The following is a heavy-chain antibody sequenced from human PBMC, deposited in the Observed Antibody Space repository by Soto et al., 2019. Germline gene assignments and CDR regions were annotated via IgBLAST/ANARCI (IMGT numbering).Heavy chain of an antibody. J-gene: IGHJ4*02. CDR3: ARDNGDFDS. Sequence: SETLSLTCTVSGGSISSYYWSWIRQPPGKGLEWIGYIYYSGSTNYNPSLKSRVTISVDTSKNQFSLKLSSVTAADTAVYYCARDNGDFDSWGQGTLVTVSS. V-gene: IGHV4-59*01. D-gene: IGHD4-17*01. CDR2: IYYSGST. CDR1: GGSISSYY.